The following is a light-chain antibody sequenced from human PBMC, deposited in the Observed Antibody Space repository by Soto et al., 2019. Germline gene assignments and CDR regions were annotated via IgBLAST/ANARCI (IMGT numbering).Light chain of an antibody. CDR3: QQHYNTPRT. Sequence: DIQMTQSPSSLSASVGDRVTITCRTSQPISDYLNWYQQKPGKAPTLLIYTTSNLQSGVPSRFSGSGSATHFTLTIRSLQPEDFATYYCQQHYNTPRTFGQGTKVEI. CDR2: TTS. CDR1: QPISDY. V-gene: IGKV1-39*01. J-gene: IGKJ1*01.